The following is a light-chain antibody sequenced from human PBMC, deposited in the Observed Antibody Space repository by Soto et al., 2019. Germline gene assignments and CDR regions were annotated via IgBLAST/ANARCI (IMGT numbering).Light chain of an antibody. V-gene: IGKV1-8*01. Sequence: AIRMTQSPSSFSASTGDRVSITCRATQDIGRYLAWYQQIPGKAPKLLIYYASDLQAGVPSRFSGSGSGTDFTLTISYLQSEDFGTYYCQQFFNYPRTLGQGTKVDIK. CDR1: QDIGRY. CDR2: YAS. J-gene: IGKJ1*01. CDR3: QQFFNYPRT.